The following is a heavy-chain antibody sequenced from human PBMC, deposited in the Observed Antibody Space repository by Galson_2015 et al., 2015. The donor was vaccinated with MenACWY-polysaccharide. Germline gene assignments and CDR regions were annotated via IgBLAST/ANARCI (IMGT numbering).Heavy chain of an antibody. J-gene: IGHJ2*01. CDR2: IHATGST. V-gene: IGHV4-4*07. D-gene: IGHD1-1*01. CDR3: ARRSLDTLHFDL. Sequence: SLTCTVSPASISSSYWSWIRPSADMWLEYIGRIHATGSTAYNPSFRSRVAMSVVLPRNQVSLRLASVTASDTAIYFCARRSLDTLHFDLWGRGSLVIVAS. CDR1: PASISSSY.